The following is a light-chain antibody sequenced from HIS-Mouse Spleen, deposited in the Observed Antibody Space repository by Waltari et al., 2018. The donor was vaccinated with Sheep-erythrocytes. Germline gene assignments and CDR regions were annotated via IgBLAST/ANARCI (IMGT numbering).Light chain of an antibody. V-gene: IGLV3-1*01. Sequence: SYELTQPPSVSVSPGQTASITCPGGKFGDQYACWYQQKPGQSHVLVIYQDSKRPSGIPGRFSGSNSGNTATLTISGTQAMDEADYYCQAWDSSHVVFGGGTKLTVL. CDR2: QDS. CDR3: QAWDSSHVV. J-gene: IGLJ2*01. CDR1: KFGDQY.